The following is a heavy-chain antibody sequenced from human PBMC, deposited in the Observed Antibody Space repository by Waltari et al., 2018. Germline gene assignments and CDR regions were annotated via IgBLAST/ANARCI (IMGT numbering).Heavy chain of an antibody. CDR1: GFTFSSYS. J-gene: IGHJ3*02. CDR2: ISSSSSYI. Sequence: EVQLVESGGGLVKPGGSLRLSCAASGFTFSSYSMNWVRQAPGKGLEWVSSISSSSSYIYYADSVKGRFTISRDNAKNSLYLQMNSLRAEDTAVYYCAGITGPIDAFDIWGQGTMVTVSS. CDR3: AGITGPIDAFDI. V-gene: IGHV3-21*01. D-gene: IGHD1-20*01.